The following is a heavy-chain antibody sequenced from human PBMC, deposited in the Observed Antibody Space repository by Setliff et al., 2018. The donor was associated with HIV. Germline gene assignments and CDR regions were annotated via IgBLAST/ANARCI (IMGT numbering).Heavy chain of an antibody. CDR1: GYTFTAYY. CDR3: TRTKILTGYYFSPTYCFDS. D-gene: IGHD3-9*01. V-gene: IGHV1-2*06. CDR2: IDPTTGDT. Sequence: AASVKVSCKASGYTFTAYYIHWVRQAPGQGLEWMGRIDPTTGDTRYTRRFQGRVTMTRDTSISSVYMELSRLTSDDTALYYCTRTKILTGYYFSPTYCFDSWGQGTLVTSPQ. J-gene: IGHJ4*02.